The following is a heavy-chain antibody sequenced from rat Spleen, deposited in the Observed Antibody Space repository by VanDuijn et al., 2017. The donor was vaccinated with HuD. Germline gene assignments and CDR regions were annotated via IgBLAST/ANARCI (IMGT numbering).Heavy chain of an antibody. J-gene: IGHJ2*01. CDR3: ASSTRYYFDY. Sequence: EVQLVESGGGLVQPGRSLKLSCAASGFTFSDYGMAWVRQGPTKGLEWVATISYGDRSGHSSTYYRDSVKGRFTISRDNAKSTLYLQMDSLRSEDTATYYCASSTRYYFDYWGQGVMVTVSS. V-gene: IGHV5-29*01. CDR2: ISYGDRSGHSST. D-gene: IGHD3-5*01. CDR1: GFTFSDYG.